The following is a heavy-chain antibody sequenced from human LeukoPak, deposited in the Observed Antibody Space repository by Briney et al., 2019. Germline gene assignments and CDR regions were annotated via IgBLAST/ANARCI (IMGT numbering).Heavy chain of an antibody. J-gene: IGHJ4*02. CDR3: ARDLIVATIKCLMN. V-gene: IGHV4-39*02. D-gene: IGHD5-12*01. CDR2: IYYSGST. Sequence: SETLSLTCTVSGGSISRSSYYWGWIRQPPGKGLEYIGNIYYSGSTDYNPSLKSRVTISVDMSKDQFSLKLSSVTAADTAVYYCARDLIVATIKCLMNWGRGTLVTVSS. CDR1: GGSISRSSYY.